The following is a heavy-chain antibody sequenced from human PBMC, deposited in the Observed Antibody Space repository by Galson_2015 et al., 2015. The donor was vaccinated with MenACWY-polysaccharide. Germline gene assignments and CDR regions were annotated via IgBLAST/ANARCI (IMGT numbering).Heavy chain of an antibody. CDR1: GFRFTTYW. J-gene: IGHJ4*02. Sequence: LRLSCAASGFRFTTYWMSWVRQAPGKGLEWVASIKEDGNEQSYVDSVKGRFTISRDNAKNSLFLQMDSLRADDTAVYYCARAFGYRWACYFDYWGQGALVTVSS. D-gene: IGHD5-12*01. V-gene: IGHV3-7*01. CDR2: IKEDGNEQ. CDR3: ARAFGYRWACYFDY.